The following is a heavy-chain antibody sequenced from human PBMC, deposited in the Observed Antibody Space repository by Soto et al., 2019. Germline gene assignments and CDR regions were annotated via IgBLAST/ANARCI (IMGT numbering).Heavy chain of an antibody. D-gene: IGHD3-10*01. CDR3: ARGPWITRSRGVRFDY. J-gene: IGHJ4*02. V-gene: IGHV4-34*01. CDR2: INHSGSA. Sequence: PSETLSLTCAVYGGSFSDYYWSWIRQPPGKGLEWIGEINHSGSANYNPSLKSRVTISIDTSKNQFSLKLSSVTAADTAVYYCARGPWITRSRGVRFDYWGQGMLVTLSS. CDR1: GGSFSDYY.